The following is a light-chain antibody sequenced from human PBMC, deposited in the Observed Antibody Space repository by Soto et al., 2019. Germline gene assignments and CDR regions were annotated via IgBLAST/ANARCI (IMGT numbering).Light chain of an antibody. CDR1: TSDVGAYDF. CDR3: SSYTTSTTMI. CDR2: EVS. J-gene: IGLJ2*01. Sequence: QSALTQPASVSGSPGQSITISCTGTTSDVGAYDFVSWYQQHPGKAPSLMIYEVSNRPSGVSSRFSGSKSANTASLTISGLQAEDEADYYCSSYTTSTTMIFGGGTKLTVL. V-gene: IGLV2-14*01.